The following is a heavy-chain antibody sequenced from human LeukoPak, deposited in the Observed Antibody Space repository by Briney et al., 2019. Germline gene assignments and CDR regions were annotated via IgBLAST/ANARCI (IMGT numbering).Heavy chain of an antibody. CDR2: ISGSGGST. D-gene: IGHD2-2*01. CDR1: GFTFSSYA. V-gene: IGHV3-23*01. Sequence: GGSLRLSCAASGFTFSSYAMSWVRQAPGKGLEWVSAISGSGGSTYYADSVKGRFTLSRDNSKNTLYLQMNSLRAEDTAVYYCAKEYCSSTSCSIFDYWGQGTLVTVSS. J-gene: IGHJ4*02. CDR3: AKEYCSSTSCSIFDY.